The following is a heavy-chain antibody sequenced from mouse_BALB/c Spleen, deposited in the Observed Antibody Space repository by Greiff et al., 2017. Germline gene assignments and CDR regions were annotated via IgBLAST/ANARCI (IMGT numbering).Heavy chain of an antibody. CDR3: ARDGNYGFDY. Sequence: EVNLVESGGDLVKPGGSLKLSCAASGFTFSSYGMSWVRQTPDKRLEWVATISSGGSYTYYPDSVKGRFTISRDNAKNTLYLQMSSLKSEDTAMYYCARDGNYGFDYWGQGTTLTVSS. J-gene: IGHJ2*01. V-gene: IGHV5-6*01. CDR1: GFTFSSYG. D-gene: IGHD2-1*01. CDR2: ISSGGSYT.